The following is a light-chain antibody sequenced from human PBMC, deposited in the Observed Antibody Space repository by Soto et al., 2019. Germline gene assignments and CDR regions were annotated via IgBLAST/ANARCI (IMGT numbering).Light chain of an antibody. V-gene: IGKV3-20*01. J-gene: IGKJ1*01. CDR2: GAS. Sequence: EIILSHSPGTLSFSPDETATLSCRASQSVRSSYLAWYQQKTGQAARLLIYGASSRATGTQDRFSGSGSGTDFTLTSSRLETEDFAVYYCQQYGSSRWTFGQGGK. CDR1: QSVRSSY. CDR3: QQYGSSRWT.